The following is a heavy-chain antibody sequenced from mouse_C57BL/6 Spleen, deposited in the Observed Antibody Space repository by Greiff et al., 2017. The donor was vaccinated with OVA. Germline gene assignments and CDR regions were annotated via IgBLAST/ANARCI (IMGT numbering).Heavy chain of an antibody. D-gene: IGHD4-1*01. CDR3: TIDWDAFDY. CDR1: GYTFTDYE. J-gene: IGHJ2*01. CDR2: IDPETGGT. V-gene: IGHV1-15*01. Sequence: QVQLQQSGAELVRPGASVTLSCKASGYTFTDYEMHWVKQTPVHGLEWIGAIDPETGGTAYNQKFKGKAILTADNSSSTAYMELRSLTSEDSAVYYCTIDWDAFDYWGQGTTLTVSS.